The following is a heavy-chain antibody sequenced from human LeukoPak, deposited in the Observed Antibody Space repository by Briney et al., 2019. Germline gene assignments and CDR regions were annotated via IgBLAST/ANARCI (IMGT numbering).Heavy chain of an antibody. J-gene: IGHJ6*02. V-gene: IGHV1-8*01. CDR3: ARGRSSRYYYYGMDV. CDR2: MNPNSGNT. Sequence: ASVKVSCKASGYTFTSYDINWVRQATGQGLEWMGWMNPNSGNTGYAQKFQGRVTMTRNISISTAYMELSSLRSEDTAVYYCARGRSSRYYYYGMDVWGQGTTVTVSS. D-gene: IGHD6-13*01. CDR1: GYTFTSYD.